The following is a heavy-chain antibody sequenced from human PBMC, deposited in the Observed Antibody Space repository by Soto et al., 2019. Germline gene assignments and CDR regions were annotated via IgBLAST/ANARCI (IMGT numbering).Heavy chain of an antibody. CDR1: GGSISSSSYY. D-gene: IGHD3-9*01. CDR2: IYYSGST. J-gene: IGHJ6*03. Sequence: KPSETLSLTCTVSGGSISSSSYYWGWIRQPPGKGLEWIGSIYYSGSTYYNPSLKSRVTISVDTSKNQFSLKLSSVTAADTAVYYCAIRYFDWLPGTVPVQPKDYYYYYYYMDVWGKGTTVTVSS. CDR3: AIRYFDWLPGTVPVQPKDYYYYYYYMDV. V-gene: IGHV4-39*01.